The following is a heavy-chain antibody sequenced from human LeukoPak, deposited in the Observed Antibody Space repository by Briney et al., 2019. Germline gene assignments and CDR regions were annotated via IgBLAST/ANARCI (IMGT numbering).Heavy chain of an antibody. CDR1: GFTFSKSL. D-gene: IGHD3-22*01. V-gene: IGHV3-15*01. Sequence: GGSLRLSCAASGFTFSKSLLAWVRQAPGKGLEWVGRIKGKTDGGTTDYAAPVKGRFTISRDDSKNTLYLQMNNLKTEDTAVYYCTTDSIDDSSGYYSLYYFDYWGQGTLVTVSS. J-gene: IGHJ4*02. CDR3: TTDSIDDSSGYYSLYYFDY. CDR2: IKGKTDGGTT.